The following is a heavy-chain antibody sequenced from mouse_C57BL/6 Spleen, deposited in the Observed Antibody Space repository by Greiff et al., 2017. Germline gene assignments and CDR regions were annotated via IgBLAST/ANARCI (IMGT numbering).Heavy chain of an antibody. D-gene: IGHD4-1*01. CDR3: AVWDYDY. Sequence: EVHLVESGGGLVKPGGSLKLSCAASGFTFSDYGMHWVRQAPEKGLEWVAYISRGSSTIYYADTLKGRFTISRDNAKNTLFLQMTSLRSEDTAMYYCAVWDYDYWGKGTTLTVSS. CDR2: ISRGSSTI. CDR1: GFTFSDYG. J-gene: IGHJ2*01. V-gene: IGHV5-17*01.